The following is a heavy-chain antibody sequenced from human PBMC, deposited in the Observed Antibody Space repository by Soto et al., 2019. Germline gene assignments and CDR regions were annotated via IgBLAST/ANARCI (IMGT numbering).Heavy chain of an antibody. D-gene: IGHD1-26*01. CDR1: RFSFSTYA. V-gene: IGHV3-30-3*01. CDR2: ISYDGGNE. CDR3: ARDRSGSHEIDDSLDI. J-gene: IGHJ3*02. Sequence: QVQLVESGGGVVQPGRSLRLSCAASRFSFSTYAIHWVRQAPGKGLEWVAGISYDGGNEYYADSVKGRFTISRDNSKSTLYLKMNGLGPDDTAVYYCARDRSGSHEIDDSLDIWGRGTMVTVSS.